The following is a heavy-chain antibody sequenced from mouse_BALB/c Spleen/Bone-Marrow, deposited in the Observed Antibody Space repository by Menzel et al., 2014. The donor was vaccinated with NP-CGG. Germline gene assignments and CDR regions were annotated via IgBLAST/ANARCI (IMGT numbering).Heavy chain of an antibody. D-gene: IGHD1-2*01. CDR2: INPSNGGT. CDR3: TRLSLLRGYFDY. J-gene: IGHJ2*01. CDR1: GYTFTSYY. Sequence: QVQLQQSGAELVKPGTSVKLSCKASGYTFTSYYIYWVKQRPGQGLKWIGEINPSNGGTNFNEKFKSKATLTVDKSSSTAYMQLGSLTSEDSAVYYCTRLSLLRGYFDYWGQGTTLTVSS. V-gene: IGHV1S81*02.